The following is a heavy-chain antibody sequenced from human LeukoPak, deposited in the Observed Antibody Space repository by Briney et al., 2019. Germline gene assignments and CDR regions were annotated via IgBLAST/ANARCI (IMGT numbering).Heavy chain of an antibody. J-gene: IGHJ4*02. CDR1: VYTFTNYD. CDR3: ARGATRAGLED. Sequence: AASVKVSCKASVYTFTNYDINWVRQATGQGPEWMGWMNPNSGTTRYPQKFRGRVSMTTNSPINSAYMELSSLTSDDTAVYFSARGATRAGLEDWGQGTLVTVSS. V-gene: IGHV1-8*01. CDR2: MNPNSGTT. D-gene: IGHD3/OR15-3a*01.